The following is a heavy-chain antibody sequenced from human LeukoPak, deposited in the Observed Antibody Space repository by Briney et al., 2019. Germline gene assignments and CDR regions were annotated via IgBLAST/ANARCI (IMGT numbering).Heavy chain of an antibody. CDR2: IYYSGST. CDR3: ARDGMSRWELFTDSKPFDS. J-gene: IGHJ4*02. V-gene: IGHV4-39*02. Sequence: SETLSLTCTVSGGSISSSSYYWGWIRQPPGKGLEWIGSIYYSGSTYYNPSLKSRVTISVDTSKNQFSLKLSSVTAADTAVYYCARDGMSRWELFTDSKPFDSWGQGTLVTVSS. CDR1: GGSISSSSYY. D-gene: IGHD1-26*01.